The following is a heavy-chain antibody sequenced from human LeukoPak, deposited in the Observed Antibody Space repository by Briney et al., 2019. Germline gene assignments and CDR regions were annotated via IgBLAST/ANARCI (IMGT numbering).Heavy chain of an antibody. V-gene: IGHV4-59*08. CDR3: ARQKLVTPSFDY. D-gene: IGHD4-23*01. CDR1: GGSITNYN. J-gene: IGHJ4*02. Sequence: SETLSLTCTVSGGSITNYNWNWIRQPPGKGLEWIGYISDSGSTNYNPSLQSRVTISVDTSKNQFSLKVSSVTAADTAVYYCARQKLVTPSFDYWGQGTLVTVSS. CDR2: ISDSGST.